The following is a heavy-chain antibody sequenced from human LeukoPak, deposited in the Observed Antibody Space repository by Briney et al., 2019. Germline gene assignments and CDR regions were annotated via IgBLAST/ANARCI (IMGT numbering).Heavy chain of an antibody. Sequence: SETLSLTCTASDGSISNYYWSWIRQPPGKGLEWIGYIYYSGSTDYNPSLKSRVTMSVDRSKNQFSLKLSSVTAADTAVYYCARVFPLAVNDGFDIWGQGTKVTVSS. D-gene: IGHD2-21*01. J-gene: IGHJ3*02. CDR3: ARVFPLAVNDGFDI. CDR1: DGSISNYY. V-gene: IGHV4-59*01. CDR2: IYYSGST.